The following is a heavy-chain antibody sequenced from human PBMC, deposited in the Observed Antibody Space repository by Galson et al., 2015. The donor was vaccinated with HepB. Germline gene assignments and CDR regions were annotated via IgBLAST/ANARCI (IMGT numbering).Heavy chain of an antibody. Sequence: TLSLTCAVYGGSFSGYYWSWIRQPPGKGLEWIGEINHSGSTNYNPSLKSRVTISVDTSKNQFSLKLSSVTAADTAVYYCASPSRVVGAWGQGTLVTVSS. V-gene: IGHV4-34*01. CDR2: INHSGST. J-gene: IGHJ4*02. CDR1: GGSFSGYY. D-gene: IGHD1-26*01. CDR3: ASPSRVVGA.